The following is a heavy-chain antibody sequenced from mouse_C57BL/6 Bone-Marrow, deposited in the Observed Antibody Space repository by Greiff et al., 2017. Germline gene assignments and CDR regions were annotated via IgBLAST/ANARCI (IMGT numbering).Heavy chain of an antibody. V-gene: IGHV1-69*01. CDR1: GYTFTSYW. CDR3: AKGGNYGYDQAWFAY. J-gene: IGHJ3*01. D-gene: IGHD2-2*01. Sequence: QVQLQQPGAELVMPGASVKLSCKASGYTFTSYWMHWVKQRPGQGLEWIGEIDPSDSYTNYNQKFKGKSTLTVDKSSSTAYMQLSSLTSEDSAVYYCAKGGNYGYDQAWFAYWGQGTLVTVSA. CDR2: IDPSDSYT.